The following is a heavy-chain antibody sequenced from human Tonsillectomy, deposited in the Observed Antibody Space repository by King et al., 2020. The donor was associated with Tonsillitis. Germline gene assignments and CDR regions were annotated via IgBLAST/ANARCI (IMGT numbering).Heavy chain of an antibody. CDR1: GFTFRSYS. D-gene: IGHD1-1*01. J-gene: IGHJ4*02. Sequence: VQLVESGGGLVKPGGSLRLSCAASGFTFRSYSMNWVRQAPGKGLEWVSSISNSGSYKYYADSVKGRFTISRDKAKNSLNLQMNSLRAEATAVYYCARGKDWNDNWGQGTLVTVSS. V-gene: IGHV3-21*01. CDR2: ISNSGSYK. CDR3: ARGKDWNDN.